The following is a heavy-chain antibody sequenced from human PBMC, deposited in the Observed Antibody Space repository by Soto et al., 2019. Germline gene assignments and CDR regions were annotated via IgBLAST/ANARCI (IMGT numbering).Heavy chain of an antibody. CDR2: ISYDGSNK. CDR1: GFTFSSYG. V-gene: IGHV3-30*18. CDR3: AKGAWFDP. Sequence: GESLRLSCAASGFTFSSYGMHWVRQAPGKGLEWVAVISYDGSNKYYADSVKGRFTISRDNSKNTLYLQMNSLRAEDTAVYYCAKGAWFDPWGQGTLVTVSS. J-gene: IGHJ5*02.